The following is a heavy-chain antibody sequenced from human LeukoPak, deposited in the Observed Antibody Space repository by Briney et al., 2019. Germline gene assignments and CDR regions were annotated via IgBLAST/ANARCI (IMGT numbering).Heavy chain of an antibody. V-gene: IGHV3-30*03. CDR2: ISYDVGKK. D-gene: IGHD2-2*01. J-gene: IGHJ6*03. CDR1: GFTFSSYG. Sequence: PGRSLRLSCAASGFTFSSYGMHWVRQAPGKGLEWVAVISYDVGKKYYADSVKGRFTISRDNAKNSLYLQMNSLRAEDTAVYYCARVVPAAMWIPGYYYYYMDVWGKGTTVTVSS. CDR3: ARVVPAAMWIPGYYYYYMDV.